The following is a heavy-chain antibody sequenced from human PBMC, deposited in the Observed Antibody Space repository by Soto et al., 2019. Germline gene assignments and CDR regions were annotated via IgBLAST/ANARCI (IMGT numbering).Heavy chain of an antibody. Sequence: QVQLQQWGAGLLKPSETLSLTCAVYGGSFSGYYWSWIRQPPGKGLEWIGEINHSGSTNYNPSLKSRVTISVDTSKNQFSLTLSSVTAADTAVYYCARGGGRKRRDNRYYFDYWGQGTLVTVSS. CDR3: ARGGGRKRRDNRYYFDY. CDR1: GGSFSGYY. V-gene: IGHV4-34*01. J-gene: IGHJ4*02. CDR2: INHSGST.